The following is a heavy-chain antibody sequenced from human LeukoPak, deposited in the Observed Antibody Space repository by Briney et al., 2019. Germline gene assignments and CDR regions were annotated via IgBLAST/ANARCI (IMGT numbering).Heavy chain of an antibody. CDR3: ARDALGYCSGGSCYSPTYYYMDV. V-gene: IGHV3-69-1*01. Sequence: GGSLRLSCTASGFTFGDYAMSWVRQAPGKGLEWVSSISSSSYIYYADSVKGRFTISRDNAKNSLYLQMNSLRAEDTAVYYCARDALGYCSGGSCYSPTYYYMDVWGKGTTVTVSS. J-gene: IGHJ6*03. D-gene: IGHD2-15*01. CDR2: ISSSSYI. CDR1: GFTFGDYA.